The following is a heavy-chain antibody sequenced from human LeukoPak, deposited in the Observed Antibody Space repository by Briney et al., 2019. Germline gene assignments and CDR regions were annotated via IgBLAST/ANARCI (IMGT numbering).Heavy chain of an antibody. CDR3: APIYGDYSDFDY. D-gene: IGHD4-17*01. CDR1: GGSSSYY. Sequence: SETLSLTCGVYGGSSSYYWSWIRQAPGKGLEWIGETTHDGRTNYSPSLRGRATISKDTSKSQFSLRLNSVTVADTAVYYCAPIYGDYSDFDYWGQGTLVTVSS. J-gene: IGHJ4*02. V-gene: IGHV4-34*01. CDR2: TTHDGRT.